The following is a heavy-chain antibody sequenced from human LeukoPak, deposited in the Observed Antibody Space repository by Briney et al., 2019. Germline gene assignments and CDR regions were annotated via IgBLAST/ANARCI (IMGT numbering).Heavy chain of an antibody. Sequence: PGGSLRLSCAASGFTFSSYEMNWVRQAPGKGLEWVSYISSSGSTIYYADSVKGRFTISRDNAKNTLYLQMNSLRAEDTAVYYCARESSSSLFFGMDVWGQGTTVTVSS. CDR1: GFTFSSYE. CDR3: ARESSSSLFFGMDV. D-gene: IGHD6-13*01. J-gene: IGHJ6*02. CDR2: ISSSGSTI. V-gene: IGHV3-48*03.